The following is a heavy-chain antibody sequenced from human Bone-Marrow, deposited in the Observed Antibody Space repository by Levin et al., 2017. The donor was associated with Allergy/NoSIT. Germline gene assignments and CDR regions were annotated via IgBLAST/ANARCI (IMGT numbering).Heavy chain of an antibody. J-gene: IGHJ6*02. V-gene: IGHV4-59*01. CDR2: IYYSGST. Sequence: SQTLSLTCTVSGGSISSYYWSWIRQPPGKGLEWIGYIYYSGSTNYNPSLKSRVTISVDTSKNQFSLKLSSVTAADTAVYYCARLGYYYDSSGYYYPRHYYYYGMDVWGQGTTVTVSS. D-gene: IGHD3-22*01. CDR1: GGSISSYY. CDR3: ARLGYYYDSSGYYYPRHYYYYGMDV.